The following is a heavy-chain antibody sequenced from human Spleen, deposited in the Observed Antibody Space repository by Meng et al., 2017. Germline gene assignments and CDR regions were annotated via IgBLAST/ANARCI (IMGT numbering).Heavy chain of an antibody. CDR3: VKDSGRYYYDSSGYLDY. D-gene: IGHD3-22*01. Sequence: GGSLRLSCAASGFTFDDYAMDWVRQAPGKGLEWVSGITWNSGRVRYADSVKGRFTISRDNAKNSLYLQMDSLRPEDTALYYCVKDSGRYYYDSSGYLDYWGQGTLVTVSS. J-gene: IGHJ4*02. CDR2: ITWNSGRV. CDR1: GFTFDDYA. V-gene: IGHV3-9*01.